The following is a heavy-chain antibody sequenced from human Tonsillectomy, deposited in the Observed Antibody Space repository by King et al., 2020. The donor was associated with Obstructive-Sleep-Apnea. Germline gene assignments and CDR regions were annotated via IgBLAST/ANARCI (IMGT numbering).Heavy chain of an antibody. Sequence: AQLVQSGAEVKKPGASVKVSCKASGYTFTSYGISWVRQAPGQGLEWMGWISTYNGYTNYAQILQGRVTMTTDTSTTSAYMELRSLRSDDTAVYYCARAQDYGSGSYYNALYYSYSYAIDVWGQGTTVTVSS. CDR3: ARAQDYGSGSYYNALYYSYSYAIDV. D-gene: IGHD3-10*01. CDR1: GYTFTSYG. J-gene: IGHJ6*02. V-gene: IGHV1-18*04. CDR2: ISTYNGYT.